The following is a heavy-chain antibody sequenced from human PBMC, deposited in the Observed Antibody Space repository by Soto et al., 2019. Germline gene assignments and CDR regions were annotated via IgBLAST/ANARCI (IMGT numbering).Heavy chain of an antibody. CDR1: GFTFSSYW. CDR2: IKQDGSEK. Sequence: PGGSLRLSCAASGFTFSSYWMTWVRQVPGKGLEWVANIKQDGSEKYYVDSVRGRFVISRDNAKNSLFLQMNSLRAEDTAVYYCARTPSGYNFVFYYYYMDVWGKGTTVTVSS. V-gene: IGHV3-7*01. J-gene: IGHJ6*03. D-gene: IGHD5-12*01. CDR3: ARTPSGYNFVFYYYYMDV.